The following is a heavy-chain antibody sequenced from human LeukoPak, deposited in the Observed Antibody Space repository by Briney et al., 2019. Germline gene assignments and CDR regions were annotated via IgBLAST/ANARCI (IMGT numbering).Heavy chain of an antibody. V-gene: IGHV3-23*01. CDR3: ARGTNYYDSGAYYYGYYFDH. CDR2: ISGSGGNT. CDR1: GFTFSNYA. Sequence: PGGSLRLSCSASGFTFSNYAMCWVRQAPGKGPEWVSGISGSGGNTYYADSVKGRFTISRDDSKNTMYLQVNSLRAEDTAVYYCARGTNYYDSGAYYYGYYFDHWGQGTQVSVSS. J-gene: IGHJ4*02. D-gene: IGHD3-22*01.